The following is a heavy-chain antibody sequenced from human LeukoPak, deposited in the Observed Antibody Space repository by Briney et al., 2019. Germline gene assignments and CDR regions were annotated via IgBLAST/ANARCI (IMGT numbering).Heavy chain of an antibody. D-gene: IGHD6-13*01. CDR3: AREGRYSSRVNWFDP. CDR2: INHSGST. CDR1: GGSFSGYY. V-gene: IGHV4-34*01. Sequence: SSETLSLTCAVYGGSFSGYYWSWIRQPPGKGLEWIGEINHSGSTNYNPSLKSRVTISVDTSKNQFSLKLSSVTAADTAVYYCAREGRYSSRVNWFDPWGQGTLVTVSS. J-gene: IGHJ5*02.